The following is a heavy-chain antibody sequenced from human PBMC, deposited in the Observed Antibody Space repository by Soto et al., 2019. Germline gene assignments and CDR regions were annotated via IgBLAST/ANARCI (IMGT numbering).Heavy chain of an antibody. Sequence: SETLSLTCAVSGGSMSRGGQSWSWIRQPPGKGLEWIGSIYISGNTDYNPSLKSRVTMSEDTSKNQFSLKLRSVTAADTAVYFCARTTRDGYSYKFYYGMDVWGQGTTVTVSS. D-gene: IGHD4-4*01. CDR1: GGSMSRGGQS. CDR3: ARTTRDGYSYKFYYGMDV. CDR2: IYISGNT. J-gene: IGHJ6*02. V-gene: IGHV4-30-2*01.